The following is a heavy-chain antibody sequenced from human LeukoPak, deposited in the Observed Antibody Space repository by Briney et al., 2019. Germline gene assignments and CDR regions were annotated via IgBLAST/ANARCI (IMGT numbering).Heavy chain of an antibody. CDR3: ARIMGYYDSSGYYSPTFDY. CDR1: GFTFSNYR. CDR2: INEDGSEK. J-gene: IGHJ4*02. D-gene: IGHD3-22*01. V-gene: IGHV3-7*01. Sequence: GGSLRLSCAASGFTFSNYRMSWVRQAPGKGLEWVANINEDGSEKYYVDSVKGRFTISRDNAKNSLYLQMNSLRAEDTAAYYCARIMGYYDSSGYYSPTFDYWGQGTLVTVSS.